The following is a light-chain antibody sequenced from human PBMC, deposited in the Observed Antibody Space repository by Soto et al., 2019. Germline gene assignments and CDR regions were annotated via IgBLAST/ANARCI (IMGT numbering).Light chain of an antibody. CDR1: QSISNW. CDR3: QQSWT. Sequence: DIQMTQSPSTLSASLGDRVTITCRASQSISNWLAWYQQKPGKAPKLLIYKASSLESGVPSRFSGSGSGTEFTLTISSLQPDDFATYYCQQSWTFGQGTKVEIK. J-gene: IGKJ1*01. V-gene: IGKV1-5*03. CDR2: KAS.